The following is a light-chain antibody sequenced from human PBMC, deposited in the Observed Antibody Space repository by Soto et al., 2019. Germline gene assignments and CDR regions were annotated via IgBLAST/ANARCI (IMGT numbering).Light chain of an antibody. CDR3: QQYHSSPGT. CDR1: QSISSW. CDR2: KAS. Sequence: DIQMTQSPSTLSASVGDRVTITCRASQSISSWLAWYHRKPGTAPKLLIYKASSLVGGVPSRFSGSGSGTEFALTISSLLPDDLAADYCQQYHSSPGTFGQGNKVEIK. J-gene: IGKJ1*01. V-gene: IGKV1-5*03.